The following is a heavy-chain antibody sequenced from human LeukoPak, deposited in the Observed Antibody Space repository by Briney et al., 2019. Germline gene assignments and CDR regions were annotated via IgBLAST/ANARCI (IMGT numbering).Heavy chain of an antibody. Sequence: GGSLRLSCAASGFTFSSYAMHWVRQAPGKGLEWVAVISYDGSNKYYADSVKGRFTISRDNSKNTLYLQMNSLRAEDTAVYYCAKAESSSWYVYWGQGTLVTVSS. CDR2: ISYDGSNK. V-gene: IGHV3-30-3*01. D-gene: IGHD6-13*01. CDR1: GFTFSSYA. J-gene: IGHJ4*02. CDR3: AKAESSSWYVY.